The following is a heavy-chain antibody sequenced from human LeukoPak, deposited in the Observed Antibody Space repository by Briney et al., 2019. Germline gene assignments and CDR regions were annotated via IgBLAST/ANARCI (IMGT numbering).Heavy chain of an antibody. CDR2: ISGSGGST. D-gene: IGHD2-21*02. Sequence: PGGSLRLSCAASGFTFSSYWMHWVRQAPGKGLVWVSAISGSGGSTYYADSVKGRFTISRDNSKNTLYLQMNSLRAEDTAVYYCAKECGDCYSPSCWYSDLWGRGTLVTVSS. V-gene: IGHV3-23*01. J-gene: IGHJ2*01. CDR3: AKECGDCYSPSCWYSDL. CDR1: GFTFSSYW.